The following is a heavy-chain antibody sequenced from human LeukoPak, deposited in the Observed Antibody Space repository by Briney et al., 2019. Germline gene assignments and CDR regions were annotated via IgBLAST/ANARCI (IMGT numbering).Heavy chain of an antibody. CDR2: IYYSGST. CDR1: GGSISSYY. J-gene: IGHJ4*02. D-gene: IGHD3-16*02. V-gene: IGHV4-59*01. CDR3: ARYRRSLGLDD. Sequence: SETLSLTCTVSGGSISSYYWSWIRQPPGKGLEWIGYIYYSGSTNYNPSLKSRVTISVDTSKNQFSLKLSSVTAADTAVYYCARYRRSLGLDDWGQGTRVTVSS.